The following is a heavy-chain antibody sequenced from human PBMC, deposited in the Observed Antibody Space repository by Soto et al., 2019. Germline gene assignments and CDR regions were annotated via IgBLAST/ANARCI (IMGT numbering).Heavy chain of an antibody. CDR1: GGSISSYY. CDR3: ARFLGNYEYYYYYYMDV. V-gene: IGHV4-59*08. Sequence: SETLSLTCTVSGGSISSYYWSWIRQPPGKGLEWIGYIYYSGSTNYNPSLKSRVTISVDTSKNQFSLKLSSVTAADTAVYYCARFLGNYEYYYYYYMDVWGKGTTVTVSS. J-gene: IGHJ6*03. CDR2: IYYSGST. D-gene: IGHD1-7*01.